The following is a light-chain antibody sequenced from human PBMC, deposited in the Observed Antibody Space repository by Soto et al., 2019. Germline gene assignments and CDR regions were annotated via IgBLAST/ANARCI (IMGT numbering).Light chain of an antibody. CDR2: DVS. Sequence: QSVLTQPASVSGSPGQSITISCTGTSSDVGGYNYVSWYQQHPGKAPKLMIYDVSNRPSGVSNRFSGSKSGNTASLTISGLQAEDEAVYYCSSYTSSSSYDFGTGTKVTVL. CDR1: SSDVGGYNY. V-gene: IGLV2-14*01. CDR3: SSYTSSSSYD. J-gene: IGLJ1*01.